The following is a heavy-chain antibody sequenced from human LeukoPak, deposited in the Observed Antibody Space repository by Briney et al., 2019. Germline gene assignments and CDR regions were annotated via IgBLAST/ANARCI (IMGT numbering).Heavy chain of an antibody. CDR3: AREGPTWIVVGFFDY. CDR2: IYTSGST. Sequence: SETLSLTCTVSGGSISSYYWSWIRQPAGKGLEWIGRIYTSGSTNYNPSLKSRVTMSVDTSKNQFSLKLNSATAADTAVYYCAREGPTWIVVGFFDYWGQGTLVTVSS. CDR1: GGSISSYY. V-gene: IGHV4-4*07. D-gene: IGHD3-22*01. J-gene: IGHJ4*02.